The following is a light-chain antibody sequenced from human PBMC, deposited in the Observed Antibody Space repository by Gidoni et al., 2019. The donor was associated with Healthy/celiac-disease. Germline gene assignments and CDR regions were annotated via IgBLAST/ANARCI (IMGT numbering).Light chain of an antibody. Sequence: SYVLTQPPSVSVAPGQTARITCGGNNIGSKRVHWYQQKPGQAPVLVIYYDSDRPSGIPERFSGSNSGNTATLTISRVEAGDEADYYYQVWDSSSDHPVFGTGTKVTVL. CDR1: NIGSKR. V-gene: IGLV3-21*04. CDR2: YDS. CDR3: QVWDSSSDHPV. J-gene: IGLJ1*01.